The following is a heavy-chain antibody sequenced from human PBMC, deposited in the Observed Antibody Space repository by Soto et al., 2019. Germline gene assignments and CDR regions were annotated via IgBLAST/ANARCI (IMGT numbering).Heavy chain of an antibody. CDR2: IYYSGST. J-gene: IGHJ3*02. CDR3: VKPRIGSAGALDI. D-gene: IGHD6-25*01. CDR1: GGSISSSSYY. V-gene: IGHV4-39*01. Sequence: PSETLSLTCTVSGGSISSSSYYWGWIRQPPGKGLEWIGSIYYSGSTYYNPSLKSRVTISVDTSKNQFSLKLSSVTAADTAVYYCVKPRIGSAGALDIWGQGTMVTVSS.